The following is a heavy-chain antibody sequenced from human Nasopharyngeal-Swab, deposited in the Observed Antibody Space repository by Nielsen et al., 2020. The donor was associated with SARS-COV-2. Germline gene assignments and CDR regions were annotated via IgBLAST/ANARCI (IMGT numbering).Heavy chain of an antibody. V-gene: IGHV4-61*02. D-gene: IGHD2-2*03. Sequence: SETLSLTCTVSGDSISSGNYYWSWIRQPAGKGLEWIWRMYVSGSTNYNPSLKSRVTMSVDTSKNQFSLKLRSVTAADTAVYYCARVRLDLGDYWGQGTLVTVSS. CDR2: MYVSGST. CDR1: GDSISSGNYY. CDR3: ARVRLDLGDY. J-gene: IGHJ4*02.